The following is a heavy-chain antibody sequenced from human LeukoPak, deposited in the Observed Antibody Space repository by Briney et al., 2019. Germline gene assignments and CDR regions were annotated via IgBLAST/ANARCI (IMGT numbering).Heavy chain of an antibody. D-gene: IGHD3-9*01. J-gene: IGHJ4*02. V-gene: IGHV1-2*02. CDR3: ARGVVRYFDWTYYFDY. Sequence: ASVKVSCKASGYTFTGYYMHWVRQAPGQGLERMGWINPNSGGTNYAQKFQGRVTMTRDTSISTAYMELSRLRSDDTAVYYCARGVVRYFDWTYYFDYWGQGTLVTVSS. CDR2: INPNSGGT. CDR1: GYTFTGYY.